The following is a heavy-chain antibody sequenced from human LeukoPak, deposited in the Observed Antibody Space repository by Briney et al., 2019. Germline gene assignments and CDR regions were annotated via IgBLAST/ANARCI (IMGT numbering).Heavy chain of an antibody. Sequence: ASVRVSCAASGYTFTSYDINWVRQATGQGLVCVGWMNSNSGNTGYTQKFQGRVTMTRNTSISTAYMELSSLRSEDTAVYYCAREGREGYYYYGMDVWGQGTTVTVSS. J-gene: IGHJ6*02. CDR3: AREGREGYYYYGMDV. V-gene: IGHV1-8*01. D-gene: IGHD1-26*01. CDR1: GYTFTSYD. CDR2: MNSNSGNT.